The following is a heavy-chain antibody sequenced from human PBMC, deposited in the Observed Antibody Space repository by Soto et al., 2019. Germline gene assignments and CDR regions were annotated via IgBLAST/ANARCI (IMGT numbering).Heavy chain of an antibody. CDR3: ARGGSYYDSSGYYYGFDY. D-gene: IGHD3-22*01. CDR1: GGSISSGGYY. V-gene: IGHV4-31*03. CDR2: IYYSGST. J-gene: IGHJ4*02. Sequence: PSETLSLTCTVSGGSISSGGYYWSWIRQHPGKGLEWIGYIYYSGSTYYKPSLKSRDTISVDTSKNQFSLKLSSVTAADTAVYYCARGGSYYDSSGYYYGFDYWGQGTLVTVSS.